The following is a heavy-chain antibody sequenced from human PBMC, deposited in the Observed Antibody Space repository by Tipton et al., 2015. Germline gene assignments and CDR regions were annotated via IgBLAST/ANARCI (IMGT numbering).Heavy chain of an antibody. CDR1: GFTFSSSW. D-gene: IGHD6-13*01. CDR2: INQDGSAK. Sequence: SLRLSCADSGFTFSSSWMTWVRQGPGKGLEWVANINQDGSAKNYVDSVKGRFSISRGNAKNSLYLQMNSLRAEDTAVYYCARGIAAATSWFDPWGQGTLVTVSS. J-gene: IGHJ5*02. CDR3: ARGIAAATSWFDP. V-gene: IGHV3-7*01.